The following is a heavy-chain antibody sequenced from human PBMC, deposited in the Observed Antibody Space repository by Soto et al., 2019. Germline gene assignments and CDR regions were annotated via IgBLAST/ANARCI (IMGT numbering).Heavy chain of an antibody. Sequence: QVQLQESGPGLVKPSETLSLTCTVSGASISRYYWSWIRQSPGKGLEWIGYMYYSWNANYNPSLRSRITISVDTSKNQFSLNLNSVTAADTAVYYCAREYPVHSAYFDYWGQGILVTVSS. J-gene: IGHJ4*02. D-gene: IGHD1-26*01. CDR3: AREYPVHSAYFDY. V-gene: IGHV4-59*01. CDR1: GASISRYY. CDR2: MYYSWNA.